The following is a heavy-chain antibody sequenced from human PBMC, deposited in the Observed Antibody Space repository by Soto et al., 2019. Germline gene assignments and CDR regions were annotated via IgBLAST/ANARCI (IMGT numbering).Heavy chain of an antibody. CDR1: GGSISSYY. J-gene: IGHJ5*02. CDR3: AGTSHDYWFDP. Sequence: SETLSLTCTVSGGSISSYYWSWIRQPPGKGLEWIGYIYYSGSTNYNPSLKSRVTISVDTSKNQFSLKLSSVTAADTAVYYCAGTSHDYWFDPWGQGTLVTVSS. D-gene: IGHD2-21*02. CDR2: IYYSGST. V-gene: IGHV4-59*01.